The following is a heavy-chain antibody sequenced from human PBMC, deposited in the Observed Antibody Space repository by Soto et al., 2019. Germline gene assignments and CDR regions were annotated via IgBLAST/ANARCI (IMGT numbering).Heavy chain of an antibody. CDR2: IYPDDSDI. V-gene: IGHV5-51*01. J-gene: IGHJ6*02. CDR1: VYSFTNYW. CDR3: ARRPSQYYGMDV. Sequence: PXASLKISGKGCVYSFTNYWIGWVRQMPGKGLEWMGIIYPDDSDIRYSPSFQGQVTISADKSITTAYLQWSSLKASDTAMYYCARRPSQYYGMDVWGQGTTVTASS.